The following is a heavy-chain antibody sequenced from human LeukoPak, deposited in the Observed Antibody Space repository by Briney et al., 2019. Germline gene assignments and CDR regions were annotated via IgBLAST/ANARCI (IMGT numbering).Heavy chain of an antibody. Sequence: SETLSLTCTVSGGSISSSSYYWGWIRQPPGKGLEYIGSTYYSGSTYYNPSLKSRVTISVDTSKNQFSLKLSSVTAADTAMYYCARLWDSNSRLDHWGQGTLVTVSS. V-gene: IGHV4-39*01. CDR3: ARLWDSNSRLDH. CDR1: GGSISSSSYY. J-gene: IGHJ4*02. D-gene: IGHD6-13*01. CDR2: TYYSGST.